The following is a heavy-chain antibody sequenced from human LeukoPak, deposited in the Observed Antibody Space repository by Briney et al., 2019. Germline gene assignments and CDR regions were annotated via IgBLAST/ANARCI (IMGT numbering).Heavy chain of an antibody. Sequence: SETLSLTCAVYGGSFSGYYWSWIRQPPGKGLEWIGEINHSGSTNYNPSLKSRVTISVDTSKNQFSLKLSSVTAADTALYYCARGRLKYSSSPGYFDYWGQGTLVTVSS. J-gene: IGHJ4*02. CDR3: ARGRLKYSSSPGYFDY. CDR1: GGSFSGYY. D-gene: IGHD6-6*01. CDR2: INHSGST. V-gene: IGHV4-34*01.